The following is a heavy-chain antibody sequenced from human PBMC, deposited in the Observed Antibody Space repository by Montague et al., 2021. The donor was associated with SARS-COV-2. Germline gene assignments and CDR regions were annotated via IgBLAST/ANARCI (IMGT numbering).Heavy chain of an antibody. CDR2: IYWDGDQ. Sequence: ALVKPTQTLTLTCVFSGFSRNTDGVGVAWIRRPPGKALEWLALIYWDGDQRYSPSLKTRLTITKDTSKNRVVLTMTNLDPVGTATYYCARRYDFYRAEAFDVWGQGTMLTVSS. D-gene: IGHD3-3*01. CDR1: GFSRNTDGVG. J-gene: IGHJ3*01. V-gene: IGHV2-5*02. CDR3: ARRYDFYRAEAFDV.